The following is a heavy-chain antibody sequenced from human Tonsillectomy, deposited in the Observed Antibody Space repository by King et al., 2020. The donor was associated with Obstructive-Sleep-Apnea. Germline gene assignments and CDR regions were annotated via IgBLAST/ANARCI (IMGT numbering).Heavy chain of an antibody. J-gene: IGHJ3*02. V-gene: IGHV3-30*04. CDR3: ARDGGDQAFDI. CDR2: ISYDGSNK. D-gene: IGHD3-16*01. Sequence: QLVQSGGGVVQPGRSLRLSCAASGFTFSSYAMHWVRQPPDKGLEWVALISYDGSNKYYADSVKGRFTISRDNSKNTLYLQMNSLRAEDTAVYYCARDGGDQAFDIWGQGTMVTVSS. CDR1: GFTFSSYA.